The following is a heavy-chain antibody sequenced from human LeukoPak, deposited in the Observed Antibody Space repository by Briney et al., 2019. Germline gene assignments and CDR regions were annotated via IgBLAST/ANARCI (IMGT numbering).Heavy chain of an antibody. D-gene: IGHD1-7*01. Sequence: PSETLSLTCTVSVGSISGYFWSWIRQPPGKGLELIGYIYPNGTPNYNPSLKSRVTISFGPSKDQFLLELSSVTAADTAVYYCARHKYGTTADYWGQGTLVTVSS. CDR2: IYPNGTP. V-gene: IGHV4-4*08. CDR1: VGSISGYF. J-gene: IGHJ4*02. CDR3: ARHKYGTTADY.